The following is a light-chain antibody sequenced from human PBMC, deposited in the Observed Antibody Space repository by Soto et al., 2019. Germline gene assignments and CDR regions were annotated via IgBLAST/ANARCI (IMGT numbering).Light chain of an antibody. CDR1: SSNIGDNY. Sequence: QSVLTQPPSVSAAPGQRVTISCSGSSSNIGDNYVSWYQQLPGTAPKLLIYGNSNRPSGVPDRFSGSKSGTSASLAITGLQAEDEAGYYCQSYDNSLSVYVFGTGTKV. CDR2: GNS. V-gene: IGLV1-40*01. CDR3: QSYDNSLSVYV. J-gene: IGLJ1*01.